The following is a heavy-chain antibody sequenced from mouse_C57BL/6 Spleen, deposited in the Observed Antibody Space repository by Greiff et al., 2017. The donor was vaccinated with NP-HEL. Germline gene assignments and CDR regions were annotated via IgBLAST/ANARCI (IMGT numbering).Heavy chain of an antibody. D-gene: IGHD3-2*02. V-gene: IGHV1-69*01. CDR2: IDPSDSYT. Sequence: QVQLQQPGAELVMPGASVKLSCKASGYTFTSYWMHWVKQRPGQGLEWIGEIDPSDSYTNYNQKFKGKSTLTVDKSSSTAYMQLSSLTSEDSAVYYCARGGSSGYGLVAYWGQGTLVTVSA. J-gene: IGHJ3*01. CDR3: ARGGSSGYGLVAY. CDR1: GYTFTSYW.